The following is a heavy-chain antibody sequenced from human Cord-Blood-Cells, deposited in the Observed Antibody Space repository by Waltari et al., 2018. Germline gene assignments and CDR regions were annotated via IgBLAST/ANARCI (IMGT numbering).Heavy chain of an antibody. CDR2: IGTAGDT. Sequence: EVQLVESGGGLVQPGGSLRLSCAASGFTFSSYDMHWVRQATGKGLGWFSGIGTAGDTYYPGSVKGRFTISRENAKNSLYLQMNSLRAGDTAVYYCARYTELRRAFDIWGQGTMVTVSS. CDR3: ARYTELRRAFDI. V-gene: IGHV3-13*01. CDR1: GFTFSSYD. J-gene: IGHJ3*02. D-gene: IGHD1-26*01.